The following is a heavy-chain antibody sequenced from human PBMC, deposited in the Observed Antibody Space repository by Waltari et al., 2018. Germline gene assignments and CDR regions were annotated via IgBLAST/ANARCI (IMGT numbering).Heavy chain of an antibody. CDR2: VYYNGAT. Sequence: QMQLQESGPGLVKPSETLTLRCTISGCSISTPDYYCGWIRQPPGKGLEWIGTVYYNGATQYNPSLKSRLTISVDTSKHLFSLRLSFVTAADTAVYFCAREHRFGGTSLGDSWGQGIVVTVSA. D-gene: IGHD2-15*01. CDR3: AREHRFGGTSLGDS. CDR1: GCSISTPDYY. J-gene: IGHJ4*02. V-gene: IGHV4-39*07.